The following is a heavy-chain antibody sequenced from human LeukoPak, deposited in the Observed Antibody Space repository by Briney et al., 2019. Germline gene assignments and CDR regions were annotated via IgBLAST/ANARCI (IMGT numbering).Heavy chain of an antibody. D-gene: IGHD1-7*01. CDR1: GFTFSSYS. V-gene: IGHV3-21*01. CDR3: ARAHNWKYGSFDF. Sequence: GGSLRLSCAASGFTFSSYSMNWVRQAPGKVLEWVSCISSSSSYIYYADSVKGRFTISRDNAKNSLYLQMNSLRAEDTAVYYCARAHNWKYGSFDFWGQGTLVTVSS. CDR2: ISSSSSYI. J-gene: IGHJ4*02.